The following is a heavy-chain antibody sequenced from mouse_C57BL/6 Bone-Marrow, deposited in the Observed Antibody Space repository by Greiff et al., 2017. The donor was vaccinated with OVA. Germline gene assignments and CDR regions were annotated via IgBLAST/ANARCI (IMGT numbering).Heavy chain of an antibody. Sequence: EVKVEESGGGLVQPGGSMKLSCVASGFTFSNYWMNWVRQSPEKGLEWVAQIRLKSDNYATHYAESVKGRFTISKDDYKSSVYLKMNNLRAEDTGIYYCTGDSGRSSCVCYFDYWGHGTTVTVSS. V-gene: IGHV6-3*01. J-gene: IGHJ2*01. CDR2: IRLKSDNYAT. CDR3: TGDSGRSSCVCYFDY. D-gene: IGHD1-1*01. CDR1: GFTFSNYW.